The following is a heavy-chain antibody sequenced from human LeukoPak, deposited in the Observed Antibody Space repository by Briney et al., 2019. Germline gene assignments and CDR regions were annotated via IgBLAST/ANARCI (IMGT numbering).Heavy chain of an antibody. Sequence: GGSLRLSCAASGFTFSGYWMTWLRQAPGKGLEWVANIEQDGSEEYYVDSVKGRFTISRDNAKNSLYLQMNSLRAEDTAVYYCARDVYGVTFEYWGQGTLVTVSS. V-gene: IGHV3-7*01. J-gene: IGHJ4*02. CDR2: IEQDGSEE. CDR1: GFTFSGYW. CDR3: ARDVYGVTFEY. D-gene: IGHD5/OR15-5a*01.